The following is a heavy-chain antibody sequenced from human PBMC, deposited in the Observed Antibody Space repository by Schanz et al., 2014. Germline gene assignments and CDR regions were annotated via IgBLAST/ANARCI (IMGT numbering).Heavy chain of an antibody. Sequence: EVQLLESGGGLVQPGGSLRLSCAGSGFTFSSYAMNWVRQAPGRGLEWVSGITRQGTTYYGDFVRGRFSISRDLSSNTLYLQMNSLRADDSAIYYCAKDHPSSGWPAFDVWGQGTQVTVSS. CDR2: ITRQGTT. J-gene: IGHJ4*02. V-gene: IGHV3-23*01. CDR1: GFTFSSYA. D-gene: IGHD6-19*01. CDR3: AKDHPSSGWPAFDV.